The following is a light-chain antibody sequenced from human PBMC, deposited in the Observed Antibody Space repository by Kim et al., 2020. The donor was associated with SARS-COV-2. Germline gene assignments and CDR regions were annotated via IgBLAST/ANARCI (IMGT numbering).Light chain of an antibody. V-gene: IGKV1-27*01. J-gene: IGKJ3*01. CDR2: AAS. CDR3: QKYDSAPRT. CDR1: QGISNN. Sequence: ASVGDRVTITCRASQGISNNLAWYQQKPGKGPNLLIYAASTLQSGVPSRFSGSGSGTDFTLTISSLQPEDVATYYCQKYDSAPRTFGPGTKVDTK.